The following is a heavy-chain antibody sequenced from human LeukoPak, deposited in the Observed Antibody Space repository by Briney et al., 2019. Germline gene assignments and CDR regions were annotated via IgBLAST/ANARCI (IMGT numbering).Heavy chain of an antibody. CDR3: ARMDLGYYDILTGYPLGPFDY. J-gene: IGHJ4*02. CDR2: INAGNGNT. D-gene: IGHD3-9*01. Sequence: ASVKVSCKASGYTFTSYAMHWVRQAPGQRLEWMGWINAGNGNTKYSQKFQGRVTITRDTSASTAYMELSSLRSEDTAVYYCARMDLGYYDILTGYPLGPFDYWGQGTLVTVSS. V-gene: IGHV1-3*01. CDR1: GYTFTSYA.